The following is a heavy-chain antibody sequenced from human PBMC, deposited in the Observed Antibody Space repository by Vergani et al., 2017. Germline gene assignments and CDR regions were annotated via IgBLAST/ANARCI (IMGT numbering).Heavy chain of an antibody. J-gene: IGHJ6*02. CDR2: IIPIFGTA. Sequence: QVQLVQSGAEVKKPGSSVKVSCKASGGTFSSYAISWVRQAPGQGLEWMGRIIPIFGTANYAQKFQGRVTITADESTSTAYMELSSLRSEDTAVYYCARYYHVGCGGDCRRIDYYYYGMDVWGQGTTVTVSS. CDR3: ARYYHVGCGGDCRRIDYYYYGMDV. V-gene: IGHV1-69*13. D-gene: IGHD2-21*02. CDR1: GGTFSSYA.